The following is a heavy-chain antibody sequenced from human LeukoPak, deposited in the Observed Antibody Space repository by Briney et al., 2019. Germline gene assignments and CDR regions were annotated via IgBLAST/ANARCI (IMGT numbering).Heavy chain of an antibody. Sequence: HPGGSLRLSCAASGFTFSSYAMHWVRQAPGKGLEFVSAISGNGGSTYYANSVKGRFTISRDNSKNTLFIHMGSMGAEDTAVYYCARVLKKLVGVFSRVRQQLVQWSHYYYYYGMDVWGQGTTVTVSS. V-gene: IGHV3-64*01. CDR2: ISGNGGST. CDR3: ARVLKKLVGVFSRVRQQLVQWSHYYYYYGMDV. D-gene: IGHD6-13*01. J-gene: IGHJ6*02. CDR1: GFTFSSYA.